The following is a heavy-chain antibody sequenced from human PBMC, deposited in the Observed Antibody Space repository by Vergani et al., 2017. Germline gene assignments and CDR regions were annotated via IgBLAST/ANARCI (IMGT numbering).Heavy chain of an antibody. CDR2: ISAYNGNT. J-gene: IGHJ1*01. CDR3: ARDQGGYSGYDNEYFQH. CDR1: GYTFTSYG. Sequence: QVQLVQSGAEVKKPGASVKVSCKASGYTFTSYGISWVRQAPGQGLEWMGWISAYNGNTNYAQKLQGRVTMTTDTSTSTAYMELSSLRSEDTAVYYCARDQGGYSGYDNEYFQHWGQGTLVTVSS. V-gene: IGHV1-18*01. D-gene: IGHD5-12*01.